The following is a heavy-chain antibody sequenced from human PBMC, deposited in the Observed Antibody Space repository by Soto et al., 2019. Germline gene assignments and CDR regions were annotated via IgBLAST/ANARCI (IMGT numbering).Heavy chain of an antibody. CDR3: ARAYHDFWSGYWE. V-gene: IGHV1-18*04. D-gene: IGHD3-3*01. J-gene: IGHJ1*01. CDR2: ISAYNGNT. CDR1: GCTFTSYG. Sequence: ASVKVSCKASGCTFTSYGISWVGQAPVQGLEWMGWISAYNGNTNYAQKLQGRVTMTTDTSTSTAYMELRSLRSDDTAVYYCARAYHDFWSGYWEWGQGTLVTLSS.